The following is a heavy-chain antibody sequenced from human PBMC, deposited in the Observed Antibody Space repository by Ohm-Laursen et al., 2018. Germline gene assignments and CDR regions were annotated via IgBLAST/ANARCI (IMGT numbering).Heavy chain of an antibody. D-gene: IGHD6-6*01. CDR3: AVPEYDY. CDR2: IYYSGST. Sequence: SETLSLTCTVSGGSISSYYWSWIRQPPGKGLEWIGYIYYSGSTNYNPSLKSRVTISVDTSKNQFSLKLSSVTAADTAVYYCAVPEYDYWGQGTLVIVSS. CDR1: GGSISSYY. J-gene: IGHJ4*02. V-gene: IGHV4-59*01.